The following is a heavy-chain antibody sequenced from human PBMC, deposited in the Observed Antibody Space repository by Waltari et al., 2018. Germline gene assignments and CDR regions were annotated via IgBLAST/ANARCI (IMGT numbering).Heavy chain of an antibody. D-gene: IGHD1-26*01. V-gene: IGHV3-7*02. Sequence: EVQLVESGGGLVQPGGSLSLSCAASGFPFSSYWMSWVRQAPGPGRAWVANIKQDGSEKYYVDSVKGRFTISRDNAKNSLYLQMNSLRAEDTAVYYCARRGQWWELLERWDYFDYWGQGTLVTVSS. CDR2: IKQDGSEK. J-gene: IGHJ4*02. CDR3: ARRGQWWELLERWDYFDY. CDR1: GFPFSSYW.